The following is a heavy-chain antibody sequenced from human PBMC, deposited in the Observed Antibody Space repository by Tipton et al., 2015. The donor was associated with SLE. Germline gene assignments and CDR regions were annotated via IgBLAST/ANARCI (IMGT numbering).Heavy chain of an antibody. CDR3: AKVDGSSTSCYPDY. J-gene: IGHJ4*02. V-gene: IGHV3-9*01. CDR1: GFTFDDYA. CDR2: ISWNSGSI. Sequence: SLRLSCAASGFTFDDYAMRWVRQAPGKGLEWVSGISWNSGSIGYADSVKGRFTISRNNAKNSLYLQMNSPRAEDTALYYCAKVDGSSTSCYPDYWGQGNLVTVSS. D-gene: IGHD2-2*01.